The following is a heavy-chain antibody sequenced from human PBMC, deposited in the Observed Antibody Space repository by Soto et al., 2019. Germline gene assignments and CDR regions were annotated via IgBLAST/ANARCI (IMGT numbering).Heavy chain of an antibody. Sequence: VQLVQSGAEVRKPGSSVKVSCKASGGDFKNFIIAWVRQAPRHGLEWRGGVIPIFGTPNFVQKFQDRVTITADEATSTTYLELRSLRSEDTAVYYCARVGSCLSSSCLYYGMDVWGQGTTVIVSS. CDR2: VIPIFGTP. D-gene: IGHD2-2*01. CDR1: GGDFKNFI. CDR3: ARVGSCLSSSCLYYGMDV. V-gene: IGHV1-69*01. J-gene: IGHJ6*02.